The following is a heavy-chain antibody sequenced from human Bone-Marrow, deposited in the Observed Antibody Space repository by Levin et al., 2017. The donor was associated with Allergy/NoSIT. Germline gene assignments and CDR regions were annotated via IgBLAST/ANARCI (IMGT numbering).Heavy chain of an antibody. D-gene: IGHD3-22*01. CDR2: ILPHVEIS. CDR3: VSRDYYDGSAYHPLRDD. V-gene: IGHV1-69*02. Sequence: VASVKVSCKTSGDTLRRQNFNWVRQAPGQGLEWMGRILPHVEISNYAQKFRGRVAITADKSADTVYMELYSLRSEDTAVYYCVSRDYYDGSAYHPLRDDWGQGTLVTVSS. CDR1: GDTLRRQN. J-gene: IGHJ4*02.